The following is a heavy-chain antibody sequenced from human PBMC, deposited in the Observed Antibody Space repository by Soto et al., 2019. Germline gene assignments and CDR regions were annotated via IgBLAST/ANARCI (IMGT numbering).Heavy chain of an antibody. CDR2: MNPNSGNT. D-gene: IGHD2-8*01. CDR3: ARGRSACTNDVCYTFTSGWYYMDV. CDR1: GYTFTSYD. V-gene: IGHV1-8*01. J-gene: IGHJ6*03. Sequence: QVQLVQSGAEVKKPGASVKVSCKASGYTFTSYDINWVRQATGQGLEWMGWMNPNSGNTGYAQKFQGRVTMTRNTSISTAYMELSSLRSEDTAVYYCARGRSACTNDVCYTFTSGWYYMDVWGKGTTVTVSS.